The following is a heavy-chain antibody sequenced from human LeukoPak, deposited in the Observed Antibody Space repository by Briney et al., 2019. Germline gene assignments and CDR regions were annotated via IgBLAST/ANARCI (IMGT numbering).Heavy chain of an antibody. J-gene: IGHJ5*02. V-gene: IGHV4-4*07. Sequence: SETLSLTCTVSGGSISSYYWSWIRQPAGKGLEWIGRIYTSGSTNYNPSLKSRVTMSVDTSKNQFSLKLSSVTAADTAVYYCARVLGWFGELGVGRFDPWGQGTLVTVSS. CDR3: ARVLGWFGELGVGRFDP. CDR1: GGSISSYY. CDR2: IYTSGST. D-gene: IGHD3-10*01.